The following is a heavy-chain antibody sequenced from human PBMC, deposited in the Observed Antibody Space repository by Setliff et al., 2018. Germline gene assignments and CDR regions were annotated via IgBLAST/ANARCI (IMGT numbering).Heavy chain of an antibody. CDR1: GLIFTSYS. CDR3: AKSSGSSSATNLEY. CDR2: ISSSSAYI. V-gene: IGHV3-21*04. J-gene: IGHJ4*02. Sequence: PGGSLRLSCAASGLIFTSYSMNWVRQAPGKGLEWVSSISSSSAYIYYADSVKGRFTISRDNAKNSVYLQMNSLRVEDTALYYCAKSSGSSSATNLEYLGPGTLVTVSS. D-gene: IGHD3-10*01.